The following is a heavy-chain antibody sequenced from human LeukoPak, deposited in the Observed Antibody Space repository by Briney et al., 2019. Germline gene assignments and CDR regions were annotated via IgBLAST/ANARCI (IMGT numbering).Heavy chain of an antibody. J-gene: IGHJ4*02. CDR2: MNQLGNEK. CDR3: ARGTYYYEF. Sequence: GGSLRLSCAASKFTFSSYWMSWVRQAPGKGLEWVAYMNQLGNEKNYLDSVKGRFTIYRDNAKNSLYLQMNSVRDEDTDVYYCARGTYYYEFWGQGTLVTVSS. V-gene: IGHV3-7*04. D-gene: IGHD3-16*01. CDR1: KFTFSSYW.